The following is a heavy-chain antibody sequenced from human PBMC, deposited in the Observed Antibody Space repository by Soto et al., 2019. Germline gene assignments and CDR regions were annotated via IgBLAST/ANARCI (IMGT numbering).Heavy chain of an antibody. D-gene: IGHD3-10*01. CDR1: GGTFSSYA. V-gene: IGHV1-69*13. CDR2: IIPIFGTA. CDR3: ARPDAYYYGSGSLSHYYYYGMDV. J-gene: IGHJ6*02. Sequence: GASVKVSCKASGGTFSSYAISWVRQAPGQGLEWMGGIIPIFGTANYAQKFQGRVTITADESTSTAYMELSSLRSEDTAVYYCARPDAYYYGSGSLSHYYYYGMDVWGQGTTVTVSS.